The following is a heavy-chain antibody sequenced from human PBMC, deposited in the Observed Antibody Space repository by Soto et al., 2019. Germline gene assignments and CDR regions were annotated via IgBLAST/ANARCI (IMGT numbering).Heavy chain of an antibody. CDR2: IWYDGSNK. V-gene: IGHV3-33*01. Sequence: QVQLVESGGGVVQPGRSLRLSCAASGFTFGSYGMHWVRQAPGKGQEWVAVIWYDGSNKYYADSVKGRFTISRDNSKNTLYLQMNSLRAEDTAVYYCARDPVFGQYYFDYWGQGTLVTVSS. CDR3: ARDPVFGQYYFDY. D-gene: IGHD2-21*01. CDR1: GFTFGSYG. J-gene: IGHJ4*02.